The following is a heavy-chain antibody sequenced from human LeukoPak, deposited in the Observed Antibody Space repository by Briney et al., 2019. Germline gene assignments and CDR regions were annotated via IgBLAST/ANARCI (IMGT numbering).Heavy chain of an antibody. Sequence: SETLSLTCSVSGGSISSSSYYWGWICQPPGNGLEWIGSIYYSGSTYYNPSLKSRVTISVDTSKDQFSLKLSSVTAADTAVYYCARDSSSWYVYGWFDPWGQGTLVTVSS. J-gene: IGHJ5*02. CDR2: IYYSGST. CDR3: ARDSSSWYVYGWFDP. D-gene: IGHD6-13*01. V-gene: IGHV4-39*07. CDR1: GGSISSSSYY.